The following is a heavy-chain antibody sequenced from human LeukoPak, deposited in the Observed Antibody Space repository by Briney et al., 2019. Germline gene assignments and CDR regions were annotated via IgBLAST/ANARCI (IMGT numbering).Heavy chain of an antibody. CDR3: AKESESYDSSGSTFHY. J-gene: IGHJ4*02. V-gene: IGHV3-30*02. D-gene: IGHD3-22*01. CDR2: IRYGGSNK. Sequence: GGSLRLSCAASGFSFSSYGMHWVRLAPGKGLEWVAFIRYGGSNKYYADSVKGRFTISRDDPKNTLYLQMNSLRAEDTAVYYCAKESESYDSSGSTFHYWGQGTLVTVSS. CDR1: GFSFSSYG.